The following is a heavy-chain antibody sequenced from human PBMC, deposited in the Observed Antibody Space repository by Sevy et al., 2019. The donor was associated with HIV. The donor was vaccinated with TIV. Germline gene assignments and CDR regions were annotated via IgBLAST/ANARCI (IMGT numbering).Heavy chain of an antibody. V-gene: IGHV3-53*01. D-gene: IGHD6-13*01. Sequence: GGSLRLSCAASGFTVSSNYMSWVRQAPGKGLEWVSVIYSGGSTYYADSVKGRFTISRDNSKNTLYLQMNSLRAEDTAVYYCASRGGVMSSSWYLAYGGQGTLVTVSS. CDR2: IYSGGST. J-gene: IGHJ4*02. CDR1: GFTVSSNY. CDR3: ASRGGVMSSSWYLAY.